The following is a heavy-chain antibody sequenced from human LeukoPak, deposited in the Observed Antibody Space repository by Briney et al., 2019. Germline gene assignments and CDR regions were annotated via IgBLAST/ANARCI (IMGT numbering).Heavy chain of an antibody. J-gene: IGHJ4*02. CDR1: GFTFSGYA. CDR2: ISGSGGST. D-gene: IGHD5-18*01. V-gene: IGHV3-23*01. CDR3: ARLSDTADNPLDDY. Sequence: PGGSLRLSCAASGFTFSGYAMSWVRQAPGKGLEWVSAISGSGGSTYYADSVKGRFTISRDNSKNTLYLQMNSLRAEDTAVYYCARLSDTADNPLDDYWGQGTLVTVSS.